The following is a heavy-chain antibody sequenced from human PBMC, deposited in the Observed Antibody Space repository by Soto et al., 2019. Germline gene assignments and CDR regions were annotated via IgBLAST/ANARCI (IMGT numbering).Heavy chain of an antibody. CDR1: GFTVSSFG. V-gene: IGHV3-64*04. Sequence: PGGSLRLSCSGSGFTVSSFGMHWVRQAPGKGLEHVSTLSSNGIGTYYADSVKGRFTFSRDTSKNTLYLQVDSLTGADTAVYFCASAKAVVVAPLDIWGQGTMVTVSS. CDR3: ASAKAVVVAPLDI. J-gene: IGHJ3*02. D-gene: IGHD2-15*01. CDR2: LSSNGIGT.